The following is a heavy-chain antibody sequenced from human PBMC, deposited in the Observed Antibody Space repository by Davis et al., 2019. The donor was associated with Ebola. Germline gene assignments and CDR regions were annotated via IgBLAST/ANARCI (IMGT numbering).Heavy chain of an antibody. D-gene: IGHD3-3*01. J-gene: IGHJ4*02. V-gene: IGHV3-74*01. CDR2: INSDGSST. CDR3: AGGFGVVTPDY. Sequence: HTGGSLRLSCAASGFTFSSYWMHWVRQAPGKGLVWVSRINSDGSSTSYADSVKGRFTISRDNAKNTLYLQMNSLRDEDTAVYYCAGGFGVVTPDYWGQGTLVTVSS. CDR1: GFTFSSYW.